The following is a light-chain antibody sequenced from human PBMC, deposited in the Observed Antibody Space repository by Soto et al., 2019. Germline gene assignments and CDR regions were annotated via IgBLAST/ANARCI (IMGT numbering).Light chain of an antibody. CDR1: QSVSIN. V-gene: IGKV3-15*01. J-gene: IGKJ4*01. CDR2: GAS. CDR3: QQYNNWPPLS. Sequence: EIVMTQSPATLSVSPGERATLSCRASQSVSINLAWYQQKPGQAPGLLIYGASTRATGIPARFSGSGSGTEFTLTISSLQSEDFAVYYCQQYNNWPPLSFGEGTKVESK.